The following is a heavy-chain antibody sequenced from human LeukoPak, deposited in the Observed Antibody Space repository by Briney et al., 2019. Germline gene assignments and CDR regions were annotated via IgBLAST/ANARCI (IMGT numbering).Heavy chain of an antibody. Sequence: GGSLRLSCAASGFTFSSYSMNWVRQAPGKGLEWVSSISSSSSYIYYADSVKGRFTISRDNAKNSLYLQMNSLRAEDTAVYYCARGRDYDSSGLPYYFDYWGQGTLVTVSS. V-gene: IGHV3-21*01. CDR2: ISSSSSYI. D-gene: IGHD3-22*01. J-gene: IGHJ4*02. CDR1: GFTFSSYS. CDR3: ARGRDYDSSGLPYYFDY.